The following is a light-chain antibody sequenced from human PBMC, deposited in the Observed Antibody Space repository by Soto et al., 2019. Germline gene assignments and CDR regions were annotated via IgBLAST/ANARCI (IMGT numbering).Light chain of an antibody. CDR1: QSIGKW. V-gene: IGKV1-5*01. J-gene: IGKJ1*01. Sequence: DIQMSQSPSTLSASVGARVVITCRASQSIGKWLAWYQQKPGKAPNFLIYDASTLESGVPSRFSGSGSGTEFTLTISNLQPDDFATFSCQQYSTFPRTFGQWTKVEI. CDR3: QQYSTFPRT. CDR2: DAS.